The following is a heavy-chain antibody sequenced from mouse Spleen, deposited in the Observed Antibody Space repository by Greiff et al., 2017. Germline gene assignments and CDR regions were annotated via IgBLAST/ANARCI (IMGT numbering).Heavy chain of an antibody. Sequence: QVQLKQPGAELVKPGASVKLSCKASGYTFTSYWMQWVKQRPGQGLEWIGEIDPSDSYTNYNQKFKGKATLTVDTSSSTAYMQLSSLTSEDSAVYYCAPSYYGSSHWYFDVWGTGTTVTVSS. J-gene: IGHJ1*03. V-gene: IGHV1-50*01. CDR3: APSYYGSSHWYFDV. CDR2: IDPSDSYT. CDR1: GYTFTSYW. D-gene: IGHD1-1*01.